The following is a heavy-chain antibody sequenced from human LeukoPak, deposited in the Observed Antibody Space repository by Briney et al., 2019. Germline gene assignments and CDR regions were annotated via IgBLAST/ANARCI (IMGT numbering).Heavy chain of an antibody. CDR3: VSFYETY. Sequence: QAGGSLRLSCAASGSYWMHWVRQAPGKGLVWVSHINSDGSWTSYADSVKGRFTISKDNAKNTVYLQMNNLRAEDTAVYYCVSFYETYWGQGTLVTISS. CDR2: INSDGSWT. V-gene: IGHV3-74*01. D-gene: IGHD2/OR15-2a*01. CDR1: GSYW. J-gene: IGHJ4*02.